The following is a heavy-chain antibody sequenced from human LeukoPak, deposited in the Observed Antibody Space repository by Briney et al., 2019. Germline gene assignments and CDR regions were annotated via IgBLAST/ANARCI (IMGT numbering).Heavy chain of an antibody. Sequence: PGGSLRLSCAASGFTFSTYAMTWVRQAPGKGLEWVSVISGSGGFTYYADSVKGRFTISRDNSKNTLYLQTHSLRAEDTAVYYCGARPGEVAVPYDYWGKGTLVTVST. V-gene: IGHV3-23*01. CDR1: GFTFSTYA. D-gene: IGHD2-15*01. CDR2: ISGSGGFT. CDR3: GARPGEVAVPYDY. J-gene: IGHJ4*02.